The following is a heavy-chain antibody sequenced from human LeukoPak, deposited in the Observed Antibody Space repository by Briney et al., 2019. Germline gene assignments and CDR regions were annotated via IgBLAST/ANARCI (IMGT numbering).Heavy chain of an antibody. D-gene: IGHD3-3*01. J-gene: IGHJ5*02. CDR1: GGTFSNYA. CDR3: ARFLAYAYWFDP. CDR2: ISAYNGNT. Sequence: ASVKVSCKASGGTFSNYAISWVRQAPGQGLEWMGWISAYNGNTNYAQKLQGRVTMTTDTSTSTAYMELRSLRSDDTAVYYCARFLAYAYWFDPWGQGTLVTASS. V-gene: IGHV1-18*01.